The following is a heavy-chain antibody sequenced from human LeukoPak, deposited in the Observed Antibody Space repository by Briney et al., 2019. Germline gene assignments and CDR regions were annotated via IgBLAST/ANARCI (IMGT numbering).Heavy chain of an antibody. Sequence: SETLSLTCTVSGGSISSYYWNWIRQHTGKGLEWIGRIHSGSTNYNPSLKSRISMSLDTSKNQFSLRLSSVTAADTAVYYCARDGGSGWYNYWGQGTLVTVSS. D-gene: IGHD6-19*01. J-gene: IGHJ4*02. V-gene: IGHV4-4*07. CDR1: GGSISSYY. CDR3: ARDGGSGWYNY. CDR2: IHSGST.